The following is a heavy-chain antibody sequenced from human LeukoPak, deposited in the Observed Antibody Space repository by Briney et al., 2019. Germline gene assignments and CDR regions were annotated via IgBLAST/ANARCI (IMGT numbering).Heavy chain of an antibody. CDR3: ARIFGYARWYFDL. V-gene: IGHV4-39*07. Sequence: SETLSLTCTVSGGSISSNSYYWGWIRQPPGKGLEWIGTIYSSGSTNYNPSLNSRVTMSVDTSKNQFSLKLSSVTAADTAVYYCARIFGYARWYFDLWGRGTLVTVSS. CDR2: IYSSGST. D-gene: IGHD2-2*03. CDR1: GGSISSNSYY. J-gene: IGHJ2*01.